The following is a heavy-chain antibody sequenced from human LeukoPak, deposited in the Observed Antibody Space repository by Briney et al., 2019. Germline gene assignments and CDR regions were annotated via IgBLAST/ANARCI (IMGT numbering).Heavy chain of an antibody. CDR2: INPSGGST. CDR3: ARDVGITGTQAINNWFDP. V-gene: IGHV1-46*01. Sequence: ASVKVSCKASGGTFSSYAITWVRQAPGQGLEWMGIINPSGGSTSYAQKFQGRVTMTRDTSTSTVYMELSSLRSEDTAVYYCARDVGITGTQAINNWFDPWGQGTLVTVSS. D-gene: IGHD1-20*01. J-gene: IGHJ5*02. CDR1: GGTFSSYA.